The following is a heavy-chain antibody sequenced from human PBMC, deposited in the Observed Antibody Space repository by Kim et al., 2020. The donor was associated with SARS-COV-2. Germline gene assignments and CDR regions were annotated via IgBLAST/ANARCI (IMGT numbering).Heavy chain of an antibody. Sequence: SVKVSCKASGGTFSSYAISWVRQAPGQGLEWMGRIIPILGIANYAQKFQGRVTITADKSTSTAYMELSSLRSEDTAVYYCARDRYDILTGYYKSWFDPWGQGTLVTVSS. CDR3: ARDRYDILTGYYKSWFDP. CDR1: GGTFSSYA. V-gene: IGHV1-69*04. J-gene: IGHJ5*02. CDR2: IIPILGIA. D-gene: IGHD3-9*01.